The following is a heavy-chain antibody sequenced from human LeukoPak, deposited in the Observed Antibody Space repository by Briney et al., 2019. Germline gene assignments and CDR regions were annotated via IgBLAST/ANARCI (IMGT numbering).Heavy chain of an antibody. J-gene: IGHJ5*02. Sequence: SETLSLTCTVSGGSISSSSYYWGWIRQPPGKGLEWIESIYYSGSTYYNPSLKSRVTISVDTSKNQFSLKLSSVTAADTAVYYCANTQGWFDPWGQGTLVTVSS. V-gene: IGHV4-39*01. CDR3: ANTQGWFDP. CDR1: GGSISSSSYY. CDR2: IYYSGST.